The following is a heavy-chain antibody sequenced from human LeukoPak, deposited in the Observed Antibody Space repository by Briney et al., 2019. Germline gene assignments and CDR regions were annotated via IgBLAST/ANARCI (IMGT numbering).Heavy chain of an antibody. CDR2: IVGGSSDRT. V-gene: IGHV3-48*03. D-gene: IGHD3-10*01. J-gene: IGHJ4*02. CDR1: GFTFSRYE. Sequence: GGSLRLSCAASGFTFSRYEMSWVRQAPGKGLEWVSYIVGGSSDRTYYADSVKGRFTISRENAKDSLYLQMNNLRAEDTAVYYCAREMYGSGLYYFDYWGQGTLVTVSS. CDR3: AREMYGSGLYYFDY.